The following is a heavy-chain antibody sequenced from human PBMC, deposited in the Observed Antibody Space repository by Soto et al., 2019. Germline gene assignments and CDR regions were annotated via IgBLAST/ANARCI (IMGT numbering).Heavy chain of an antibody. V-gene: IGHV4-30-4*01. CDR1: GGSTSSDNY. Sequence: LSLTFTVSGGSTSSDNYWSWIRQPPGKGLEWIGHIYYSGNTDYNPSLKSRLAISIDTSKNQFSLKLSSVTAADTAVYFCAREGGESSDGLYYFDSWGQGSLVTVSS. CDR2: IYYSGNT. J-gene: IGHJ4*02. D-gene: IGHD3-16*01. CDR3: AREGGESSDGLYYFDS.